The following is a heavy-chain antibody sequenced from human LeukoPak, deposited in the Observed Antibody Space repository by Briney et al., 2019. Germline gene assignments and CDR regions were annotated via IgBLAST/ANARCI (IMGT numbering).Heavy chain of an antibody. CDR2: IYSGGST. D-gene: IGHD6-13*01. CDR1: GFTVSSNY. J-gene: IGHJ4*02. CDR3: AKGGWYSSSWYYFDY. V-gene: IGHV3-53*01. Sequence: GGSLRLSCAVSGFTVSSNYMSWVRQPPGKGLEWVSVIYSGGSTYYADSVKGRFTISRHDSRDTLYLQMNSLRAEDTAVYYCAKGGWYSSSWYYFDYWAQGTLVTVSS.